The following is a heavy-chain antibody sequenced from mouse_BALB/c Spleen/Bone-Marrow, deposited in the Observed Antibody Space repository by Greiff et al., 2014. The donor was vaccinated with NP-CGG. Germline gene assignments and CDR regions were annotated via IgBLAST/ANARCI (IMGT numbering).Heavy chain of an antibody. CDR1: GYTFTSYT. J-gene: IGHJ4*01. CDR2: INPSSGYT. V-gene: IGHV1-4*01. D-gene: IGHD2-10*02. Sequence: QVQLQQSVAELARPGASVKMSCKASGYTFTSYTMHWVKQRPGQGLEWIGYINPSSGYTNYNQKFKDKATLTADKSSSTAYMQLSSLTSEDSAVYYCAYGNYGYAMDYWGQGTSVTVSS. CDR3: AYGNYGYAMDY.